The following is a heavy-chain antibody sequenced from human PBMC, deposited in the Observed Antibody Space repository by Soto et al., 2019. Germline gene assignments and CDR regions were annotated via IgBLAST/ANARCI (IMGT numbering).Heavy chain of an antibody. CDR2: ISAHNGNT. V-gene: IGHV1-18*01. Sequence: QVHLVQSGAEVKKPGASVKVSCKASGHTFTSYGITWVRQAPGQGLEWMGWISAHNGNTDYAQKLQGRVIVTRDTSMSTAYMELRSLISDDTAVYYCARGRYGDYWGQGALVTVSS. D-gene: IGHD1-1*01. J-gene: IGHJ4*02. CDR1: GHTFTSYG. CDR3: ARGRYGDY.